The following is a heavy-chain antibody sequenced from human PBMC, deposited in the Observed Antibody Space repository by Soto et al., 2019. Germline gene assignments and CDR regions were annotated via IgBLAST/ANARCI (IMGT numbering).Heavy chain of an antibody. J-gene: IGHJ4*02. D-gene: IGHD6-13*01. Sequence: SETLSLTCTVSGGSISSYYWSWIRQPPGKGLEWIGNIYYTGSTNYNPSLKSRVTISVDTSKKQFSLKLSSVTAADTAVYYCATSYGNAWYTYWGQGTQVTVSS. CDR2: IYYTGST. CDR3: ATSYGNAWYTY. V-gene: IGHV4-59*01. CDR1: GGSISSYY.